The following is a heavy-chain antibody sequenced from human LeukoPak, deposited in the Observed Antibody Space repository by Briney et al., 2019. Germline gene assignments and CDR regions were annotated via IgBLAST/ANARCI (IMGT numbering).Heavy chain of an antibody. CDR1: GITLSNYG. Sequence: GGSLRLSCAVPGITLSNYGMSWVRQAPGKGLEWVAGISDSGGSTAYADSVKGRFTISRDNPKNTLFLKMNSLRVEDTAVYFCAKRGVVIRAILVGFHKQAYYFDSWGQGALVTVSS. D-gene: IGHD2-21*01. J-gene: IGHJ4*02. V-gene: IGHV3-23*01. CDR2: ISDSGGST. CDR3: AKRGVVIRAILVGFHKQAYYFDS.